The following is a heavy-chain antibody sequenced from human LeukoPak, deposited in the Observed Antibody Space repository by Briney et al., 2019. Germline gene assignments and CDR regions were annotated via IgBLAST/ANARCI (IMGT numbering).Heavy chain of an antibody. D-gene: IGHD1-26*01. Sequence: GGSLRLSCAASGFTFSSSAMSWVRQAPGKGLEWVSAISNNGGYTYYADSVQGRFTISRDNSKSTLCLQMNSLRAEDTAVYYCAGDRATSYFDYWGQGALVTISS. J-gene: IGHJ4*02. V-gene: IGHV3-23*01. CDR2: ISNNGGYT. CDR3: AGDRATSYFDY. CDR1: GFTFSSSA.